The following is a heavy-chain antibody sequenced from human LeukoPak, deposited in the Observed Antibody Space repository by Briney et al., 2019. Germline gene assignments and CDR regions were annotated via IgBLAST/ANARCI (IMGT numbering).Heavy chain of an antibody. CDR2: ISYDGSNK. D-gene: IGHD3-9*01. Sequence: GGSLRLSCAASGFTFSSYAMHWVRQAPGKGLEWVAVISYDGSNKYYADSVKGRFTISRDNSKNTLYLQMNSLRAEDTAVYYCARPHFDRRGFDPWGQGTLVTVSS. V-gene: IGHV3-30*04. J-gene: IGHJ5*02. CDR1: GFTFSSYA. CDR3: ARPHFDRRGFDP.